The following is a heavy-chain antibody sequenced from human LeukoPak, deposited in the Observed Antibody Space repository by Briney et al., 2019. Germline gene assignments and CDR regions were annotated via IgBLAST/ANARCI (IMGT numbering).Heavy chain of an antibody. CDR2: IYHSGST. J-gene: IGHJ3*02. V-gene: IGHV4-4*02. CDR1: GGSISSSNW. D-gene: IGHD6-13*01. CDR3: ARVEGIAAAGDAFDI. Sequence: SETLSLTCAVSGGSISSSNWWSWVRQPPGKGLEWIGEIYHSGSTNYNPSLKSRVTISVDKSKNQFSLKLSSVTAADTAVYYCARVEGIAAAGDAFDIWGKGKMVTVSS.